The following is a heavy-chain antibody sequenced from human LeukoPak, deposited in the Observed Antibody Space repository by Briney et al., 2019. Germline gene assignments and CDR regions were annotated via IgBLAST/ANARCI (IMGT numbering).Heavy chain of an antibody. D-gene: IGHD3-22*01. CDR2: IPNDGSSK. CDR3: AKQHYYDTSGYYGAFDI. V-gene: IGHV3-30*02. Sequence: GGSLRLSCAASGFTFSTYGMHWVRQAPGKGLEWVSFIPNDGSSKYYADSVKGRFTISRDNSKNTLYLQMNSLRAEDTAVYYCAKQHYYDTSGYYGAFDIWGQGTMVTVSS. CDR1: GFTFSTYG. J-gene: IGHJ3*02.